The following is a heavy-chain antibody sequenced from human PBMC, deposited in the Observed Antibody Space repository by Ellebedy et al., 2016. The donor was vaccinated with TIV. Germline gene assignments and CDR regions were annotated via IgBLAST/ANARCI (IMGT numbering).Heavy chain of an antibody. D-gene: IGHD5-12*01. V-gene: IGHV3-7*03. CDR3: TRDMVQGMVARYLWFDY. Sequence: GESLKISCAASGFTFTDYWMTWVRQAPGKGLEWVSNISQDGSEKYYVDSVKGRFTVSRDKAKNSVYLQMNRLRAEDTAVYYCTRDMVQGMVARYLWFDYWGQGTLVTVSS. CDR2: ISQDGSEK. CDR1: GFTFTDYW. J-gene: IGHJ4*02.